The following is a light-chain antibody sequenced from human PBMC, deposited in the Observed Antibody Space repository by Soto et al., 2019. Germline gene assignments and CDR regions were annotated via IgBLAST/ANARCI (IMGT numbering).Light chain of an antibody. Sequence: QSALTQPPSASGSPGQLVTISCTGTSSDIGGYNFVSWYQQHPGKAPKLIIYEVNKRPSGVPDRFSGSKSGNTASLTVSGLQADDEGDYYCSSYAGTNNLGVFGGGTKVTVL. CDR2: EVN. CDR3: SSYAGTNNLGV. V-gene: IGLV2-8*01. J-gene: IGLJ3*02. CDR1: SSDIGGYNF.